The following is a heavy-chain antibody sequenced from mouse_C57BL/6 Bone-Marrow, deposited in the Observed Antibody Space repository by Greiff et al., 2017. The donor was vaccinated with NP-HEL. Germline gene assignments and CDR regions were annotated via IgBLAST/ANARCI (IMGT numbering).Heavy chain of an antibody. J-gene: IGHJ3*01. Sequence: VQLQQSGPVLVKPGASVKMSCKASGYTFTDYYMNWVKQSHGKSLEWIGVINPYNGGTSYNQKFKGKATLTVDKSSSTAYMELNSLTSEDSAVYYCAWDYDEFAYWGQGTLVTVSA. D-gene: IGHD2-4*01. CDR1: GYTFTDYY. V-gene: IGHV1-19*01. CDR2: INPYNGGT. CDR3: AWDYDEFAY.